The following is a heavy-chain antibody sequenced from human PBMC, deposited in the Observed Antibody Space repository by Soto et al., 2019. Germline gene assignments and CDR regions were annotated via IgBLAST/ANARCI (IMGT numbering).Heavy chain of an antibody. CDR2: IIPILGIA. J-gene: IGHJ5*02. V-gene: IGHV1-69*08. CDR1: GGTFSSYT. CDR3: ARDRDGSSWFDP. D-gene: IGHD2-15*01. Sequence: QVQLVQSGAEVKKPGSSVKVSCKASGGTFSSYTISWVRQAPGQRLEWMGRIIPILGIANYAQKFQGRVTITADKSTSTAYMELSSLRSEDTAVYYCARDRDGSSWFDPWGQGTLVTVSS.